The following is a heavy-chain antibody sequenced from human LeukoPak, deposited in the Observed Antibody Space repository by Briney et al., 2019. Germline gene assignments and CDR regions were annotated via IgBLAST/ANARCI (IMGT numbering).Heavy chain of an antibody. CDR1: GFTFSSYS. V-gene: IGHV3-21*01. J-gene: IGHJ5*02. CDR3: ARLVVVVAATFGLDP. D-gene: IGHD2-15*01. Sequence: EGSLRLSCAASGFTFSSYSMNWVRQAPGKGLEWVSSISSSSSYIYYADSVKGRFTISRDNAKNSLYLQMNSLRAEDTAVYYCARLVVVVAATFGLDPWGQGTLVTVSS. CDR2: ISSSSSYI.